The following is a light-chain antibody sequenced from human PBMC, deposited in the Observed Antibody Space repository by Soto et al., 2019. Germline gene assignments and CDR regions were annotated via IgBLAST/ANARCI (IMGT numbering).Light chain of an antibody. CDR3: QHYHRWPSFS. CDR1: QNVATY. Sequence: EIVMTQSPATMSVSQGERVSLACRASQNVATYVTWYQHKPGQAPRLLIYDASTRATGVPARFSGSGSGTDFTLTITSLQSEDSAVYYCQHYHRWPSFSFGPGT. V-gene: IGKV3-15*01. J-gene: IGKJ2*01. CDR2: DAS.